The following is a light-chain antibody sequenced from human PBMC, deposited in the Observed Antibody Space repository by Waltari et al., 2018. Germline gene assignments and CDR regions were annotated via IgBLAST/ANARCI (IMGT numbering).Light chain of an antibody. J-gene: IGLJ2*01. CDR1: ALSRQY. Sequence: SYELTQPPSVSVSPGQTARITCSGDALSRQYAYWYQQKPGQAPFLVIYKDTERPSGIPERFSGSSSGTTVTLTISGVQAEDEADYYCQSSDSSGNYVVFGGGTKLTVL. CDR3: QSSDSSGNYVV. V-gene: IGLV3-25*03. CDR2: KDT.